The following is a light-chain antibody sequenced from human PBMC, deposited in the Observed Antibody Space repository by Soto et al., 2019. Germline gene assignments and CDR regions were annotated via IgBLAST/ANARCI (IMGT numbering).Light chain of an antibody. J-gene: IGKJ1*01. Sequence: DIQMTQSPSTLSASVGDRVTITCRASQSIDNWLAWYQQKPGKAPRLLIYDASRLESGVPSRFNCSGSGTDFTLTITGLQPDDFATHYCQQFDTFFWTFGPGTKVDIK. CDR3: QQFDTFFWT. V-gene: IGKV1-5*01. CDR2: DAS. CDR1: QSIDNW.